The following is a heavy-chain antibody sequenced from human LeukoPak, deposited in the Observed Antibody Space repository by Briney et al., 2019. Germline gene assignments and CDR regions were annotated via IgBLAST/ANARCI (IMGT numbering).Heavy chain of an antibody. CDR1: GGSISSYY. CDR3: ARASIYYDSSGYSWFDP. Sequence: PSETLSLTCTVSGGSISSYYWSWIRQPPGKGLEWIAYIYYSGSTNYNPSLKSRVTISVDTSKNQFSLKLSSVTAADTAVYYCARASIYYDSSGYSWFDPWGQGTLVTVSS. D-gene: IGHD3-22*01. CDR2: IYYSGST. J-gene: IGHJ5*02. V-gene: IGHV4-59*01.